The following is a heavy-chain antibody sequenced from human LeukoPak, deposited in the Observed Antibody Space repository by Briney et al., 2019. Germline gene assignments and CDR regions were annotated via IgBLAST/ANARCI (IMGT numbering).Heavy chain of an antibody. CDR1: GFTFSSYW. D-gene: IGHD3-22*01. J-gene: IGHJ4*02. CDR2: IKQDGSEK. V-gene: IGHV3-7*03. CDR3: AKYYDSSGGPFDY. Sequence: GGSLRLSCAASGFTFSSYWMSWVRQAPGKGLEWVANIKQDGSEKYYVDSVKGRFTISRDNAKNSLSLQMISLRAGDTAFYYCAKYYDSSGGPFDYWGQGTLVTVSS.